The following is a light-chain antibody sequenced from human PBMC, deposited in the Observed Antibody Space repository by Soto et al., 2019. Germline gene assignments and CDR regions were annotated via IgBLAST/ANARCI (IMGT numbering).Light chain of an antibody. CDR1: QSVGSN. V-gene: IGKV3-15*01. CDR3: QQYNNWPPRIT. CDR2: GAS. Sequence: EIVMTQSPATLSVSPGERATLSCRANQSVGSNLAWYQQKPGQAPRLLIYGASTRATGIPARFSGSGSGTEFTLTISSLQSEDFAVYYCQQYNNWPPRITFGQGTRLE. J-gene: IGKJ5*01.